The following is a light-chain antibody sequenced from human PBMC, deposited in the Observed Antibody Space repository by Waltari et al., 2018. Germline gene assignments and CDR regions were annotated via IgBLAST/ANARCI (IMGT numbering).Light chain of an antibody. Sequence: DIQMTQSPSSMSASVGDRVSITCQASQDISIYLSWYQQKPGKAPKVLIYYASNLETGVPSRFTGSRSGTDFTFTISSLQPEDIATYYCQQYKDLPRTFGQGTKVEIK. J-gene: IGKJ1*01. CDR3: QQYKDLPRT. CDR1: QDISIY. V-gene: IGKV1-33*01. CDR2: YAS.